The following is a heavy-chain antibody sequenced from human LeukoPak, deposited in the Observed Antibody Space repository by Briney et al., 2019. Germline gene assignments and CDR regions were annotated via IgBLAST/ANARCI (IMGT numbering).Heavy chain of an antibody. V-gene: IGHV4-34*01. J-gene: IGHJ4*02. CDR3: ARQWLVSPLFDY. Sequence: PSETLSLTCAVYGGSFSGYYWSWIRQPPGKGLEWIGEVNRSGSTNYNPSLRSRVTVSVHTSKNQLSLRLSSVTAADTAVYYCARQWLVSPLFDYWGQGTLVTVSS. CDR1: GGSFSGYY. CDR2: VNRSGST. D-gene: IGHD6-19*01.